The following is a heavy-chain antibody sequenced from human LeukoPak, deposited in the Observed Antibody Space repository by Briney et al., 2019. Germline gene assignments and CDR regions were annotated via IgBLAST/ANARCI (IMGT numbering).Heavy chain of an antibody. CDR1: GGSISSYY. J-gene: IGHJ4*02. CDR3: ARGSREMATIFDC. V-gene: IGHV4-4*07. CDR2: IYTSGST. Sequence: PSETLSRTCSVSGGSISSYYWSWIRQPAGKGLEWIGLIYTSGSTNYNPSLKSRLTMSVDTSKNQFSLKLSSLTAADTAVYYCARGSREMATIFDCWGQGTLVTVSS. D-gene: IGHD5-24*01.